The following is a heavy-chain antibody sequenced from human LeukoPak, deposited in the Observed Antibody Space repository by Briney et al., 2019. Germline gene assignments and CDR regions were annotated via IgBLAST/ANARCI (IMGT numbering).Heavy chain of an antibody. CDR1: GYTFTAYY. D-gene: IGHD4-23*01. Sequence: ASVKVSCKASGYTFTAYYMHWVRQALGQGLEWMGRINPNSGDTIYAQNFQGRVTVTRDTSISTAYMELSRLRSDDTAVYYCACWGGGNQGHWGQGTLVTVSS. CDR3: ACWGGGNQGH. CDR2: INPNSGDT. J-gene: IGHJ4*02. V-gene: IGHV1-2*06.